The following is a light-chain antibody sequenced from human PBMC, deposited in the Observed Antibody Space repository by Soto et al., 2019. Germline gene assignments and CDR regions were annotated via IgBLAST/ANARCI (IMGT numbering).Light chain of an antibody. CDR3: QQRSNWPPLT. Sequence: DIQMTQSPSTLSASVGERVTITCRASQNVLSWLAWYQQKSGKAPKLLISEASNLESGVPSRFSGSGSGTEFTLTISGLQPDDFAVYYCQQRSNWPPLTFGGGTKVEIK. V-gene: IGKV1-5*03. CDR2: EAS. J-gene: IGKJ4*01. CDR1: QNVLSW.